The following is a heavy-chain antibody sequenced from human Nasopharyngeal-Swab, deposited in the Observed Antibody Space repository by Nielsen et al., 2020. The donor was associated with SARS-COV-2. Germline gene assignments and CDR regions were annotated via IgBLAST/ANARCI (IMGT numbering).Heavy chain of an antibody. J-gene: IGHJ2*01. Sequence: GESLKISCAASGFTFSSYAMHWVRQAPGKGLEWVAVISYDGSNKYYADSVKGRFTISRDKSKNTLYLQMNSLRAEDTAVYYCARAGGSYFDLWGRGTLGTVSS. V-gene: IGHV3-30-3*01. CDR1: GFTFSSYA. D-gene: IGHD2-15*01. CDR3: ARAGGSYFDL. CDR2: ISYDGSNK.